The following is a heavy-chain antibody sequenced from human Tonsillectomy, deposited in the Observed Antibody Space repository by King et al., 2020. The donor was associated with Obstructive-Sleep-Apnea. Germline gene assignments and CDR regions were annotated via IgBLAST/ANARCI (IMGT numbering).Heavy chain of an antibody. V-gene: IGHV5-10-1*03. CDR3: TIRKGWGEGVTWYVDY. Sequence: QLVQSGAEVKKPGESLRISCKGSGYSFTSYWISWVRQMPGKGLEWMGRIDPSDSYTNYSPSFQGHVTISADKSISTAYLQWSSLKASDTAMYYCTIRKGWGEGVTWYVDYWGQGTLVTVSS. J-gene: IGHJ4*02. CDR2: IDPSDSYT. CDR1: GYSFTSYW. D-gene: IGHD2-21*02.